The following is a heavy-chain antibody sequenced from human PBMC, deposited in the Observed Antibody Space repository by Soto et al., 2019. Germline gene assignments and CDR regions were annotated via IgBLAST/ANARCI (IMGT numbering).Heavy chain of an antibody. CDR3: ARGDSDLAVSEAAY. Sequence: SETLSLTCTVSGASITESYWGWSRQPPEKGLEWIGYIYFSGVATYNPSLKSRATMSRDTSKNEFSLKLTSVTAADTAIYYCARGDSDLAVSEAAYWGQGTLVTVSS. CDR2: IYFSGVA. J-gene: IGHJ1*01. V-gene: IGHV4-59*01. D-gene: IGHD2-15*01. CDR1: GASITESY.